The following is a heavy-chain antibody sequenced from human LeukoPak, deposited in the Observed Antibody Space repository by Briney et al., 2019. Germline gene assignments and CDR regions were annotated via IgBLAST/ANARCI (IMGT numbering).Heavy chain of an antibody. J-gene: IGHJ4*02. CDR3: AKGTKDYGSGSHNFDF. CDR1: GFTFNGFA. D-gene: IGHD3-10*01. Sequence: GGSLRLSCAASGFTFNGFAMSWVRQAPGKGLAWVAIVGISNSVTYYADSVKGRFTISRDNSKNTMWLQMNGLRAEDTAVYYCAKGTKDYGSGSHNFDFWGQGILVTVSS. CDR2: VGISNSVT. V-gene: IGHV3-23*01.